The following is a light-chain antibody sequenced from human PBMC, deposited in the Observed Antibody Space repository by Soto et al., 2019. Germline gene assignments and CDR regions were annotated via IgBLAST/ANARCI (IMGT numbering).Light chain of an antibody. V-gene: IGLV2-8*01. CDR1: SSDVGGYNY. CDR3: TSFAANNNWV. J-gene: IGLJ2*01. CDR2: EVS. Sequence: QSVLTQPPSASGSPGQSVTISCTGTSSDVGGYNYVSWYQQHPGKAPKLMISEVSKRPSGVPDRFSGSKSGNTASLTVSGLKAEDGADYSSTSFAANNNWVFAGGTKLPVL.